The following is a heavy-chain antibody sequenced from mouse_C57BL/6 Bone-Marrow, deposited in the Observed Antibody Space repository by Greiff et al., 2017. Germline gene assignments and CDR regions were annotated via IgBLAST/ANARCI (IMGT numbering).Heavy chain of an antibody. J-gene: IGHJ2*01. CDR2: ISNGGGST. V-gene: IGHV5-12*01. D-gene: IGHD1-1*01. CDR3: ARHDGRDFDY. Sequence: EVQLVESGGGLVQPGGSLKLSCAASGFTFSDYYMYWVRQTPEKRLEWVAYISNGGGSTYYPDTVKGRFTISRDNAKNTLYLQMSRLKSEDTAMYYCARHDGRDFDYWGQGTTLTVSS. CDR1: GFTFSDYY.